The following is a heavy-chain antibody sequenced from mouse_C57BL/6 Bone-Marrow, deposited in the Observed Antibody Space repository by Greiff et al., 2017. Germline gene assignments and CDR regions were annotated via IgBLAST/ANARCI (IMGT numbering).Heavy chain of an antibody. CDR3: ARPYYSNYWYFDV. CDR1: GYTFTSYW. Sequence: QVQPHPPFSYLFNPFSSVKMSCKASGYTFTSYWITWVKQRPGQGLEWIGDIYPGSGSTNYNEKFKSKATLTVDTSSSTAYMQLSSLTSEDSAVYYCARPYYSNYWYFDVWGTGTTVTVSS. V-gene: IGHV1-55*01. D-gene: IGHD2-5*01. CDR2: IYPGSGST. J-gene: IGHJ1*03.